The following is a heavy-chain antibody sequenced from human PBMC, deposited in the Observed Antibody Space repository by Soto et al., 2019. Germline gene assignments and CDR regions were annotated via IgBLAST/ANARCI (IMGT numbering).Heavy chain of an antibody. J-gene: IGHJ4*02. D-gene: IGHD3-22*01. V-gene: IGHV3-30-3*02. CDR1: GFRFSSYP. Sequence: QVELVESGGGVVQPGRSLRLSCVGSGFRFSSYPFHWVRQAPGKGLEWMAVISSDGNNKNYADSVRGRFTISRDDSKNRVVPPKNRLRPGHPGGYLWAKNHYEDYWGQGTLVTVSS. CDR2: ISSDGNNK. CDR3: AKNHYEDY.